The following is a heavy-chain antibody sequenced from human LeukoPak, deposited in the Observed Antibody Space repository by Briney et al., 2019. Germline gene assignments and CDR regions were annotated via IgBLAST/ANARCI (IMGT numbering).Heavy chain of an antibody. D-gene: IGHD6-13*01. V-gene: IGHV4-4*07. Sequence: KPSETLSLTCTVSGGSISNFYWSWIRQPAGKTLEWIGRIYTSGSTNYNPSLKSRVTMSVDTSKNQFSLRLSSVTAADTAVYFCARETTGAGTARPFDCWGQGTLVTVSS. CDR1: GGSISNFY. J-gene: IGHJ4*02. CDR3: ARETTGAGTARPFDC. CDR2: IYTSGST.